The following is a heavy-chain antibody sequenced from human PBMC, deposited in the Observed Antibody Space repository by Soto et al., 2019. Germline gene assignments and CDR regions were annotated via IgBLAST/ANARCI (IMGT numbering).Heavy chain of an antibody. D-gene: IGHD3-3*01. Sequence: SETLSLTCTVSGGSISSSSYYWGWIRQPPGKGLEWIGSIYYSGSTYYNPSLKSRVTISVDTSKNQFSLKLSPVTAADTAVYYCAVDYDFWSGPYYYYGMDVWGQGTTVTVSS. CDR2: IYYSGST. V-gene: IGHV4-39*01. CDR1: GGSISSSSYY. CDR3: AVDYDFWSGPYYYYGMDV. J-gene: IGHJ6*02.